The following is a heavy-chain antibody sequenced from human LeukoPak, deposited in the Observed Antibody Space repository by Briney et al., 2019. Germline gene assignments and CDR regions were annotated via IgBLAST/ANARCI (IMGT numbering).Heavy chain of an antibody. J-gene: IGHJ5*02. CDR1: GYTFISYD. V-gene: IGHV1-8*01. CDR3: ARDFKSGGRFDP. CDR2: MNPNSGNT. D-gene: IGHD3-10*01. Sequence: ASVKVSCKASGYTFISYDINWVRQATGQGLEWMGWMNPNSGNTGYAQKFQGRVTMTRNTSISTAYMELSSLRSEDTAVYYCARDFKSGGRFDPWGQGTLVTVSS.